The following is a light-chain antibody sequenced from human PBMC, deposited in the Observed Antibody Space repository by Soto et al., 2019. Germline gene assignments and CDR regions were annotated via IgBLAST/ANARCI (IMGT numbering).Light chain of an antibody. J-gene: IGKJ4*01. CDR1: QSVSSN. CDR3: QQYNNWPSSSG. CDR2: GAS. Sequence: EIVLTQSPATLSVSPGERATLSCRASQSVSSNLAWYQQKPGQAPRLLIYGASTRATGIPARFSGSGSGTEFTLNISSLQSEDFSVYYWQQYNNWPSSSGLGGGTNVYIK. V-gene: IGKV3-15*01.